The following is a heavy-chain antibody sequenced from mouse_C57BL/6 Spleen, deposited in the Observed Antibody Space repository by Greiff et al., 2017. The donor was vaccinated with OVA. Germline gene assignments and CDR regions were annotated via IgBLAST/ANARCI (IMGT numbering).Heavy chain of an antibody. J-gene: IGHJ1*03. CDR3: ARGSTVVATDWYFDV. CDR1: GYTFTSYW. V-gene: IGHV1-55*01. D-gene: IGHD1-1*01. Sequence: QVQLQQPGAELVKPGASVKMSCKASGYTFTSYWITWVKQRPGQGLEWIGDIYPGSGSTNYNEKFKSKATLTVDTSSSTAYMQLSSLTSEDSAVYNCARGSTVVATDWYFDVWGTGTTVTVSS. CDR2: IYPGSGST.